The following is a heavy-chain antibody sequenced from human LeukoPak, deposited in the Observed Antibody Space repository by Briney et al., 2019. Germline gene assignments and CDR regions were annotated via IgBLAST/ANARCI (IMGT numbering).Heavy chain of an antibody. D-gene: IGHD3-10*01. CDR3: AKDPGFVSGSPAYLAY. CDR2: ISGSGGST. Sequence: GGSLRLSCAASGFTFSSYAMSWVRQAPGKGLEWVSAISGSGGSTYYADSVKGRFTISRDNSKNTLYLQMNSLRAEDTAVNYCAKDPGFVSGSPAYLAYWGQGTLVTVPS. CDR1: GFTFSSYA. J-gene: IGHJ4*02. V-gene: IGHV3-23*01.